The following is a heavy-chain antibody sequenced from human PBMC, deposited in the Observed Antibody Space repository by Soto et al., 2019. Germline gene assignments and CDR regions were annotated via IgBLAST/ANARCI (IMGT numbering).Heavy chain of an antibody. CDR3: ARGAKPGGSYYYYYMDV. V-gene: IGHV4-34*01. Sequence: QVQLQQWGAGLLKPSETLSLTCAVYGGSFSGYYWSWIRQPPGKGLEWIGEINHSGSTNYNPSLKSRVTISVDTSKNQFSLKLSSVTAADTAVYYCARGAKPGGSYYYYYMDVWGKGTTVTVSS. CDR2: INHSGST. CDR1: GGSFSGYY. J-gene: IGHJ6*03. D-gene: IGHD3-16*01.